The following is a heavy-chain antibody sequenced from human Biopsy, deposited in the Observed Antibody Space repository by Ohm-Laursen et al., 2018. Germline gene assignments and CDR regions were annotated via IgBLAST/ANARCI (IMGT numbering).Heavy chain of an antibody. CDR1: GYSSTSYG. D-gene: IGHD5/OR15-5a*01. Sequence: VSVKASCKVSGYSSTSYGISWVRQAPGEGLEWMGRISGYNGNTNYAQKFQGRVTMTADTSTSTVYMEVRGLRSDDTAVYYCARVTLPLYLDYWGQGTRVSVSS. CDR3: ARVTLPLYLDY. CDR2: ISGYNGNT. J-gene: IGHJ4*02. V-gene: IGHV1-18*01.